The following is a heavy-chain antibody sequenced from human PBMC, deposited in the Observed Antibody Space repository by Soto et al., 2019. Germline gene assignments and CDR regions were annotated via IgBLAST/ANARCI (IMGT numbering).Heavy chain of an antibody. Sequence: ETLSLTCLVSGFPISSPYSWGWIRQPPGKGLEWIGSISHTGTTSYSPSLTSRVSISVDTSKNQVSLKLTSVTAADTAVYFCARVTMVIRDSDHFGVDVWGHGTTVTVPS. CDR3: ARVTMVIRDSDHFGVDV. CDR1: GFPISSPYS. CDR2: ISHTGTT. D-gene: IGHD4-17*01. V-gene: IGHV4-38-2*02. J-gene: IGHJ6*02.